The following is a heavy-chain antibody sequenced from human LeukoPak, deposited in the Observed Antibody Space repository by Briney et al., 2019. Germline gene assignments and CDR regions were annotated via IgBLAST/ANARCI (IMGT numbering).Heavy chain of an antibody. CDR3: ARGGGYDAFDI. CDR1: GGSISSYY. V-gene: IGHV4-59*01. CDR2: IYYSGST. Sequence: SETLSLTCTVSGGSISSYYWSWIRQPPGKGLEWIGYIYYSGSTNYNPSLKSRVTISVDTSKNQFSLKLSPVTAADTAVYYCARGGGYDAFDIWGQGTMVTVSS. D-gene: IGHD6-13*01. J-gene: IGHJ3*02.